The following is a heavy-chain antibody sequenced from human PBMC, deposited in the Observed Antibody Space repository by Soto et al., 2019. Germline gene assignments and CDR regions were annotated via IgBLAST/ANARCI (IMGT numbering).Heavy chain of an antibody. CDR1: GFTFSDYY. Sequence: XESLELSGAASGFTFSDYYMSWIRQAPGKGLEWVSYISSSSSYTNYADSVKGRFTISRDNAKNSLYLQMNSLRAEDTAVYYCARDRGSGYYYGGYYYYGMDVWGQGTTVTVSS. D-gene: IGHD3-22*01. V-gene: IGHV3-11*06. J-gene: IGHJ6*02. CDR3: ARDRGSGYYYGGYYYYGMDV. CDR2: ISSSSSYT.